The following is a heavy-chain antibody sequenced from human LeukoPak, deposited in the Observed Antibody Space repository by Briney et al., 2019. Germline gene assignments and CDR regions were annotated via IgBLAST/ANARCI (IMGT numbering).Heavy chain of an antibody. CDR3: ARDFVYYYYYGMDV. CDR2: INHSGST. CDR1: GGSISSYY. Sequence: SETLSLTCTVSGGSISSYYRSWIRQPPGKGLEWIGEINHSGSTNYNPSLKSRVTISVDTSKNQFSLKLSSVTAADTAVYYCARDFVYYYYYGMDVWGQGTTVTVSS. V-gene: IGHV4-34*01. J-gene: IGHJ6*02.